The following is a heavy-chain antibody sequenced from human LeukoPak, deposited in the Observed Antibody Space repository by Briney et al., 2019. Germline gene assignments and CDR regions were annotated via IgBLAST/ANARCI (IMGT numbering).Heavy chain of an antibody. CDR1: GYTFTGYY. D-gene: IGHD6-6*01. V-gene: IGHV1-2*02. J-gene: IGHJ5*02. CDR2: INPNSGGT. Sequence: ASVKVSCKASGYTFTGYYMHWLRQAPGQGLEWMGWINPNSGGTNYAQKFQGRVTMTRDTSISTAYMELSRLRSDDTAVYYCAREIRASSSSWWFDPWGQGTLVTVSS. CDR3: AREIRASSSSWWFDP.